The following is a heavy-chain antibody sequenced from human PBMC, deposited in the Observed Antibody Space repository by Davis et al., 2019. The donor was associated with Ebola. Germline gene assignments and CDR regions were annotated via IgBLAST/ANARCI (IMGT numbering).Heavy chain of an antibody. D-gene: IGHD4-17*01. J-gene: IGHJ6*02. CDR2: IWYDDSNS. V-gene: IGHV3-33*01. CDR3: ARDSDYGYYHGMDV. CDR1: GFTFDAFG. Sequence: GESLKISCVASGFTFDAFGMNWVRQAPGKGLEWVATIWYDDSNSYYADSVKGRFTISRDDSKNTLYLRMNSLRAEDTAVYYCARDSDYGYYHGMDVWGQGTTVTVSS.